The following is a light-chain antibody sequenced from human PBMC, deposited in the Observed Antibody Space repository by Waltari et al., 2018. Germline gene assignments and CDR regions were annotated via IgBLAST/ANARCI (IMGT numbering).Light chain of an antibody. CDR1: QSVSNNY. Sequence: EIVLTQSPGTLSLPPGERATLSCRASQSVSNNYLAWYQQKPGQAPRLLIYGASSRATGISDRFSGSGSGTDFTLTISRLESEDFAVYYCQQYGNSPITFGQGTRLEIK. J-gene: IGKJ5*01. V-gene: IGKV3-20*01. CDR3: QQYGNSPIT. CDR2: GAS.